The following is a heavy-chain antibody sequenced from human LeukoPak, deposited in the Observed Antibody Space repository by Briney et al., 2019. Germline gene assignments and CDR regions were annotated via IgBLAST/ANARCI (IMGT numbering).Heavy chain of an antibody. Sequence: GGSLRLSCTTSGFTLGDYAMSWFRQAPGKGLEWVGFIRSKAYGGTTEYAASVKGRFTISRDDSKSIAYLQMNSLKTEDTAVYYCTRALRSVYYGSGPPFDYWGQGTLVTVSS. CDR2: IRSKAYGGTT. D-gene: IGHD3-10*01. CDR3: TRALRSVYYGSGPPFDY. J-gene: IGHJ4*02. CDR1: GFTLGDYA. V-gene: IGHV3-49*03.